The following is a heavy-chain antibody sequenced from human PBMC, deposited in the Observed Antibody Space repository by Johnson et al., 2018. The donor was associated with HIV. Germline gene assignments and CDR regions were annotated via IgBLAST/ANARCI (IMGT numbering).Heavy chain of an antibody. V-gene: IGHV3-23*04. CDR1: GFTFSSYA. CDR3: AKDKFMFLDNPVDAFDV. D-gene: IGHD3/OR15-3a*01. Sequence: VQLVESGGGLVQPGGSLRLSCAASGFTFSSYAMSWVRQAPGKGLEWVSAISGSGGSTYYADSVKGRFTISRDNSKNTLYLQMNSLRADDTGVYYCAKDKFMFLDNPVDAFDVWGQGTMVTFSS. CDR2: ISGSGGST. J-gene: IGHJ3*01.